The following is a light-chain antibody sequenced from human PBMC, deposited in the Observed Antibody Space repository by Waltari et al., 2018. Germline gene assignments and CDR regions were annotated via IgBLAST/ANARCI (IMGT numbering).Light chain of an antibody. Sequence: DIQMTQSPSSLSASVGDRVTITCRASQSISSYLNWYQQKPGKAPKLRIYAASSLQSGVPSRFSGSGSGTDFTLTISSLQPEDFATYYCQQSYSTPGITFGPGTKVDIK. V-gene: IGKV1-39*01. CDR3: QQSYSTPGIT. CDR2: AAS. CDR1: QSISSY. J-gene: IGKJ3*01.